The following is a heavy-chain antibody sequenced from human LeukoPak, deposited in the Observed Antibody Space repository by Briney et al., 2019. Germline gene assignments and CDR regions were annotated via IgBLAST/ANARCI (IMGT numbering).Heavy chain of an antibody. CDR1: GFTFDDYA. V-gene: IGHV3-9*01. CDR2: ISWNSGRT. CDR3: AKVGGSYFGYFDY. Sequence: GRSLRLSCVAFGFTFDDYAMHWVRQAPGKGLEWVSGISWNSGRTAYADSVKGRFSISRDNAKNSLYLQMDGLRVEDTAFYYCAKVGGSYFGYFDYWGQGTLVTVSS. D-gene: IGHD1-26*01. J-gene: IGHJ4*02.